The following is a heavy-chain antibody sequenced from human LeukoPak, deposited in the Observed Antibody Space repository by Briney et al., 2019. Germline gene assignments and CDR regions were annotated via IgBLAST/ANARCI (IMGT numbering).Heavy chain of an antibody. CDR2: INPSDGAT. V-gene: IGHV1-46*01. D-gene: IGHD2/OR15-2a*01. CDR3: AREQRGGLSGNLGGLFATYYTYYYMDV. Sequence: ASVKVSCKASGYTFTMYYIHWVRQAPGQGLEWMGMINPSDGATTYAQRFQGRVTMTSDMATTTVYMDPRSLGSWCTDGDFCAREQRGGLSGNLGGLFATYYTYYYMDVWGRGTTVTVSS. J-gene: IGHJ6*03. CDR1: GYTFTMYY.